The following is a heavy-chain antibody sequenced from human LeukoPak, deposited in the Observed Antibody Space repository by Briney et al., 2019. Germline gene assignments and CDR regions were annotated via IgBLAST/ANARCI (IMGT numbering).Heavy chain of an antibody. V-gene: IGHV4-4*07. CDR3: ARELGMGWFDP. CDR1: GGSLSGYS. Sequence: SETLSLTCTVSGGSLSGYSWIWIRQPAGKGLEWIGHIYTSGTTKYSPSLKSRVTMSVDTSKNQFSLKVTSVTAGDTAVYYCARELGMGWFDPWGQGTLVTVSS. D-gene: IGHD3-16*01. J-gene: IGHJ5*02. CDR2: IYTSGTT.